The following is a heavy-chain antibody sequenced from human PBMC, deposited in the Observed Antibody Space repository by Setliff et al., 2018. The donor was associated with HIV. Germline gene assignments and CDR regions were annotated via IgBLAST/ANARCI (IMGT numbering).Heavy chain of an antibody. D-gene: IGHD2-2*01. CDR2: IIFIFGTA. CDR3: ARAQGYCSSTSCYFQDLFDP. V-gene: IGHV1-69*13. CDR1: GGTFSSYA. J-gene: IGHJ5*02. Sequence: SVKVSCKASGGTFSSYAINWVRQAPGQGLEWMGRIIFIFGTANYAQKFRGRVTITADESTNTVYMEVRSLRSEDTAVYYCARAQGYCSSTSCYFQDLFDPWGQGTLVTVSS.